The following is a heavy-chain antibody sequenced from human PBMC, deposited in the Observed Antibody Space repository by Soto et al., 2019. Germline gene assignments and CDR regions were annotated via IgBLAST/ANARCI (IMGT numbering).Heavy chain of an antibody. Sequence: ASVKVSCKASGYTFTSYGISRVRQAPGQGLEWMGWISAYNGNTNYAQKLQGRVTMTTDTSTSTAYMELRSLRSDDTAVYYCARDRGTMIVVVSDAFDIWGQGTMVTVSS. V-gene: IGHV1-18*01. J-gene: IGHJ3*02. CDR2: ISAYNGNT. CDR3: ARDRGTMIVVVSDAFDI. CDR1: GYTFTSYG. D-gene: IGHD3-22*01.